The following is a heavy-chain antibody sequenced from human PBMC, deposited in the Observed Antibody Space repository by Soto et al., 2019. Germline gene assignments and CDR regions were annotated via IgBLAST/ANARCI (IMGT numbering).Heavy chain of an antibody. CDR2: ILSSGGT. CDR1: GGSVSSDAYY. J-gene: IGHJ4*02. D-gene: IGHD6-19*01. CDR3: AKGFSSGWYVDS. V-gene: IGHV4-61*08. Sequence: QVQLQESGPGLVKPSGTLSLTCSVSGGSVSSDAYYWSWIRQPPGKTLEWIGFILSSGGTSTNPSLRSRLSISVDTSRNQFSLRLTSVTASDTGVYFCAKGFSSGWYVDSWGRGTLVTVSS.